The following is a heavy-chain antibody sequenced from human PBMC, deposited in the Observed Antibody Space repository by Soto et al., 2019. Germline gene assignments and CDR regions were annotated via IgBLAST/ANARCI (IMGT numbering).Heavy chain of an antibody. CDR2: IWYDGSNK. V-gene: IGHV3-33*01. D-gene: IGHD2-2*01. CDR1: GFTFSSYG. Sequence: GGSLRLSCAASGFTFSSYGMHWVRQAPGKGLEWVAVIWYDGSNKYYADSVKGRFTISRDNSKNTLYLQMNSLRAEDTAVYYCAGYCSSTSCQHEESYYYYYMDVWGKGTTVTVSS. CDR3: AGYCSSTSCQHEESYYYYYMDV. J-gene: IGHJ6*03.